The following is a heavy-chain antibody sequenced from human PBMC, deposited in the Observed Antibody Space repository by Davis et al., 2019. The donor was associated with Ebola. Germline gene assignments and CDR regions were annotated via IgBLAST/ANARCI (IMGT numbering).Heavy chain of an antibody. CDR1: GGTFSDYT. Sequence: SVKVSCKASGGTFSDYTFTWVRQAPGQGLEWMGRINPILGAADYAPTFQGRVTITTDTSASTVYLDLTSLRSEDTAVFYCARASFGYNSGWYADYWGPGSLVTVSS. CDR2: INPILGAA. V-gene: IGHV1-69*08. D-gene: IGHD6-19*01. CDR3: ARASFGYNSGWYADY. J-gene: IGHJ4*02.